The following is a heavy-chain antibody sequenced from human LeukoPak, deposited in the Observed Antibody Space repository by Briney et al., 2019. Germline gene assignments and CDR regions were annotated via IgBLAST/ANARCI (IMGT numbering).Heavy chain of an antibody. CDR1: GFTFSSYG. D-gene: IGHD3-10*01. CDR3: AKDLHVRGVMTPDY. Sequence: PGRSLRLSCAASGFTFSSYGMHWVRQAPGKGLDWVAVISYDEYNKYYADSVEGRFTISRDNSKNTLYLQMNSLGHEDTAVYYCAKDLHVRGVMTPDYWGQGTLVTVSS. CDR2: ISYDEYNK. J-gene: IGHJ4*02. V-gene: IGHV3-30*18.